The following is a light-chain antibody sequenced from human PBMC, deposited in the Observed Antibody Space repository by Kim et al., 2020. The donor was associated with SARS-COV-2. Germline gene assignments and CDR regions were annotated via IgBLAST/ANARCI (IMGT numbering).Light chain of an antibody. J-gene: IGLJ1*01. CDR2: NNS. CDR3: QVWHTNSDHYV. V-gene: IGLV3-21*04. Sequence: SSELTQLPSVSVAPGKTARITCGGDNIGSRGVHWYQQKAGQAPVVVISNNSHRPSGIPERFSGSNSGNTATLTISRVEAGDEADYYCQVWHTNSDHYVFGTGTKVTVL. CDR1: NIGSRG.